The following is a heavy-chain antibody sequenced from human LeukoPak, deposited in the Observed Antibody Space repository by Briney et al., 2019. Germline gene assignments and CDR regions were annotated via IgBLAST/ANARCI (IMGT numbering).Heavy chain of an antibody. D-gene: IGHD3-3*01. CDR3: AKDKDLTKLGYFDY. J-gene: IGHJ4*02. CDR1: GYTFNSYA. Sequence: GGSLRLSCAASGYTFNSYAMSWVRQAPGKGLEWVSSICGSGDITYFGDSVKGRFTISRDKSKNTLYLQMNSLRAEDTAIYYCAKDKDLTKLGYFDYWGQGTLVTVSS. V-gene: IGHV3-23*01. CDR2: ICGSGDIT.